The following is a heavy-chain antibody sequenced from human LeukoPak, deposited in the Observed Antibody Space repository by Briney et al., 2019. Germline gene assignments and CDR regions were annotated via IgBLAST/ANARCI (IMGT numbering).Heavy chain of an antibody. CDR3: ATDRKAGTWDPRFNY. D-gene: IGHD1-7*01. J-gene: IGHJ4*02. V-gene: IGHV3-7*01. CDR1: GFTFSDYW. CDR2: IRQDDSEK. Sequence: GGSLRLSCSASGFTFSDYWMMWVRQAPGKGLEWVGNIRQDDSEKNYVDSVKGRFTISRDNAKFSLYLQMNSLRAEDTAIYYCATDRKAGTWDPRFNYWGQGTPVTVSS.